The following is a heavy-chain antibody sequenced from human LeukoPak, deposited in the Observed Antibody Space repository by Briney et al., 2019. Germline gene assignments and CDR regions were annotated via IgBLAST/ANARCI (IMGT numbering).Heavy chain of an antibody. J-gene: IGHJ6*02. V-gene: IGHV3-64D*09. CDR3: VRGYSFGPYGMDV. D-gene: IGHD2-15*01. CDR2: ISDSGGST. CDR1: GFSFSSYA. Sequence: PGGSLRLSCAASGFSFSSYAMHWVRQAPGKGLEYVSAISDSGGSTYYADSVKGRFTISRENSKNTLYLQMSSLRAEDTAVYFCVRGYSFGPYGMDVWGQGTTVTVSS.